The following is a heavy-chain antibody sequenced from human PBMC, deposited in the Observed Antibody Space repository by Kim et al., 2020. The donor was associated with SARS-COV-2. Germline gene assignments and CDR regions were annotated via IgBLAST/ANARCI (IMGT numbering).Heavy chain of an antibody. CDR3: FEIVPAAIELENWFDP. J-gene: IGHJ5*02. Sequence: SVKGRFTISRDNSKNTLYLQMNRLRAEDTAVYYCFEIVPAAIELENWFDPWGQGTLVTVSS. D-gene: IGHD2-2*01. V-gene: IGHV3-23*01.